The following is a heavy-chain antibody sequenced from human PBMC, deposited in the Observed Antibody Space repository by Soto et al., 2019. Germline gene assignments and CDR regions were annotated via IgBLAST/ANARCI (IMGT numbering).Heavy chain of an antibody. CDR3: ARNWGPMITFGGATTLGY. CDR1: GYTFTSYG. CDR2: ISAYNGNT. D-gene: IGHD3-16*01. V-gene: IGHV1-18*01. Sequence: GASVKVSCKASGYTFTSYGISWVRQAPGQGLEWMGWISAYNGNTNYAQKLQGRVTMTTDTSTSTAYMELRSLRSDDTAVYYCARNWGPMITFGGATTLGYWGQGTLVTVSS. J-gene: IGHJ4*02.